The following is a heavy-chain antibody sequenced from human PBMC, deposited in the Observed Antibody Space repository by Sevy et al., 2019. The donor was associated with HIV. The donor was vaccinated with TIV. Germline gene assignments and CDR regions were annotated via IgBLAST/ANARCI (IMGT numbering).Heavy chain of an antibody. V-gene: IGHV1-18*01. CDR3: ARVCLGSCYSFDY. CDR1: GYTFTSYG. D-gene: IGHD2-15*01. CDR2: ISAYNGNT. Sequence: GESLKISCKASGYTFTSYGSSWVRQAPGQGLEWMGWISAYNGNTNYAQKLQGRVTMTTDTSTSTAYMELRSLRSDDTAVYYCARVCLGSCYSFDYWGQGTLVTVSS. J-gene: IGHJ4*02.